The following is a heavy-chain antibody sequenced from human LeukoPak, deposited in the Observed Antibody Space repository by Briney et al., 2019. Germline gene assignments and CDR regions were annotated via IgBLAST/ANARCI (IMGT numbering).Heavy chain of an antibody. CDR1: GFTFSNAW. J-gene: IGHJ4*02. D-gene: IGHD1-26*01. CDR3: ATVKGGSYPWGY. Sequence: GGSLRLSCAASGFTFSNAWMSWVRQAPGKGPEWVGRIKSKTDGGTTDYAAPVKGRFTISRDDSKNTLYLQMHSLKTEDTAVYYCATVKGGSYPWGYWGQGTLVTVSS. CDR2: IKSKTDGGTT. V-gene: IGHV3-15*01.